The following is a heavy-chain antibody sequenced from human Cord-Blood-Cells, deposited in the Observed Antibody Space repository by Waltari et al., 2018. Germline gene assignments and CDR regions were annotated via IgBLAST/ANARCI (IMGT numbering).Heavy chain of an antibody. D-gene: IGHD6-6*01. CDR1: GYTFTGYY. V-gene: IGHV1-2*02. J-gene: IGHJ4*02. CDR3: ARGGIEYSSSLVNPYYFDY. CDR2: INPNSGGP. Sequence: QVQLVQSGAEVKKPGASAKGCCQASGYTFTGYYMHWVRQAPGHGLEWMGWINPNSGGPNYAQKFQGRVTMTRDTSISTAYMELSRLRSDDTAVYYCARGGIEYSSSLVNPYYFDYWGQGTLVTVSS.